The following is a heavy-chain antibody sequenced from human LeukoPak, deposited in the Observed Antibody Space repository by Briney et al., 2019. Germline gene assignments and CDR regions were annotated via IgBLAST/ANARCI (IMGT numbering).Heavy chain of an antibody. CDR3: ARDLGQYYDTSDNWFDP. CDR1: GLTVSSNC. CDR2: IYSGGST. J-gene: IGHJ5*02. V-gene: IGHV3-53*01. Sequence: GGSLRLSCAASGLTVSSNCMSWVRQAPGKGLEWVSLIYSGGSTYYTDSVKGRFTISRDNAKNTLNLQMNSLRAEDTAVYYCARDLGQYYDTSDNWFDPWGQGTLVTVSS. D-gene: IGHD3-22*01.